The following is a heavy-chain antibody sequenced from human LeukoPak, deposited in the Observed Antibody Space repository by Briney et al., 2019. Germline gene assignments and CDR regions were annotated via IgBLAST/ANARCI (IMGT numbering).Heavy chain of an antibody. Sequence: SETLSLTCAVSGGSISSSNWWSWVRQPPGKGLEYFASIDSSGNTYYNPSLQSRVTISADTSKNQFSLKLSSVTAADTAVYYCTRDRGQWLVDYWGQGTLVTVSS. V-gene: IGHV4-4*02. CDR1: GGSISSSNW. D-gene: IGHD6-19*01. CDR2: IDSSGNT. J-gene: IGHJ4*02. CDR3: TRDRGQWLVDY.